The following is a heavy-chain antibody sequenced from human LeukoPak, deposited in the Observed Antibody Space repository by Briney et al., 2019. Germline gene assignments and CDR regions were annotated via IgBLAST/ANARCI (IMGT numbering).Heavy chain of an antibody. CDR1: GGSISSYY. V-gene: IGHV4-59*08. J-gene: IGHJ6*02. Sequence: KPSETLSLTCTVSGGSISSYYWSWIRQPPGKGLEWIGCIYYSGSTNYNPSLKSRVTISVDTSKNQFSLKLSSVTAADTAVYYCARLTRFFDWLYGMDVWGQGTTVTVSS. CDR3: ARLTRFFDWLYGMDV. CDR2: IYYSGST. D-gene: IGHD3-9*01.